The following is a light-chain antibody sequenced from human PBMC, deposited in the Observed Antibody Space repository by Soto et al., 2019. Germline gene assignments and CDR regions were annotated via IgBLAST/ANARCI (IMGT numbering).Light chain of an antibody. CDR2: GTS. Sequence: EIVLTQSPGTLSLSPGERATLSCRASQSVSSNYLAWYQQKPGQAPRPLIYGTSSRATGIPDRFGGSGAGTDFTLTISRLESEDFAVYYCQQYGSSPWTFGQGTKVDIK. J-gene: IGKJ1*01. V-gene: IGKV3-20*01. CDR1: QSVSSNY. CDR3: QQYGSSPWT.